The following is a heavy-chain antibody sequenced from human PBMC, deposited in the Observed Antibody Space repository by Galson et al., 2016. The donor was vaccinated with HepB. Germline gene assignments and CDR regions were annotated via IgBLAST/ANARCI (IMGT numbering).Heavy chain of an antibody. J-gene: IGHJ3*02. D-gene: IGHD3-3*01. Sequence: SLRLSCATSGITFWSSAVTWVRQAPGKGPEWVSTISGRGDETFYTDGVRGRFTISRDNSKNILYLQMNSLRAEDTAVYYCAKSFTGTTVFGVVPRGGGSDIWGQGTMVSVS. CDR2: ISGRGDET. CDR3: AKSFTGTTVFGVVPRGGGSDI. CDR1: GITFWSSA. V-gene: IGHV3-23*01.